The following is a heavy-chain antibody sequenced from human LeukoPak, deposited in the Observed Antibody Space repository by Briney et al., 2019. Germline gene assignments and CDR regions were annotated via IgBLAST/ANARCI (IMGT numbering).Heavy chain of an antibody. D-gene: IGHD3-3*01. V-gene: IGHV3-21*01. CDR2: ISSSSSYI. CDR1: GFTFSSYW. Sequence: GGSLRLSCAASGFTFSSYWMSWVRQAPGKGLEWVSSISSSSSYIYYADSVKGRFTISRDNAKNSLYLQMNSLRAEDTAVYYCARDHDFWSGYYLDYWGQGTLVTASS. CDR3: ARDHDFWSGYYLDY. J-gene: IGHJ4*02.